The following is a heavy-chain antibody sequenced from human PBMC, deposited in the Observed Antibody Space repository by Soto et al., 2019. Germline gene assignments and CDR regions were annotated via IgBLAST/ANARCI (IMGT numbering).Heavy chain of an antibody. V-gene: IGHV4-30-4*01. Sequence: SETLSLTCAVSGGSLSNYYWSWIRQPPGKGLEWTGYIYYSGSTYYNPSLKSRVTISVDTSKNQFSLKLSSVTAADTAVYYCARASYGDSVDYWGQGTLVTVSS. D-gene: IGHD4-17*01. J-gene: IGHJ4*02. CDR2: IYYSGST. CDR3: ARASYGDSVDY. CDR1: GGSLSNYY.